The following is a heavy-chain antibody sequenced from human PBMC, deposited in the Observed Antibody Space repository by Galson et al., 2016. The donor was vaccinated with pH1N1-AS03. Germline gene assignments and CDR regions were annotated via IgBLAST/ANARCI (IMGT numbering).Heavy chain of an antibody. CDR2: VSNSGVTT. CDR3: AKNRYYDSSADAFDI. D-gene: IGHD3-22*01. CDR1: ALRFSSDW. Sequence: SLRLSCAASALRFSSDWVYWVRQAPGKGLEWVSYVSNSGVTTHYVDSVKGRFTISRDNSKNTLFLQMNSLRAEDTAVYYCAKNRYYDSSADAFDIWGQGTMVTVSS. V-gene: IGHV3-23*01. J-gene: IGHJ3*02.